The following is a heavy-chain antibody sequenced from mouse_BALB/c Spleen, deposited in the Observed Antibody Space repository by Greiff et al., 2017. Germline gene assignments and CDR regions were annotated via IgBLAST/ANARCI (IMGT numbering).Heavy chain of an antibody. J-gene: IGHJ1*01. CDR1: GYSFTGYY. CDR2: ISCYNGAT. V-gene: IGHV1S34*01. CDR3: ARGIGSSQGWYFDV. D-gene: IGHD1-1*01. Sequence: LVKTGASVKISCKASGYSFTGYYMHWVKQSHGKSLEWIGYISCYNGATSYNQKFKGKATFTVDTSSSTAYMQFNSLTSEDSAVYYCARGIGSSQGWYFDVWGAGTTVTVSS.